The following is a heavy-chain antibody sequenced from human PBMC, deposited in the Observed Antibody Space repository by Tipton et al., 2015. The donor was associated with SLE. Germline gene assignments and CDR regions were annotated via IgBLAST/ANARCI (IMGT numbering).Heavy chain of an antibody. CDR3: ARGPVAGTGAFDI. Sequence: SLRLSCAASGFIFGDSHMSWIRQAPGKGLEWISYISSSSSYMYYADSVKGRFTISRDNAKNSLYLQMNSLRAEDTAVYYCARGPVAGTGAFDIWGQGTMVTVSS. D-gene: IGHD6-19*01. J-gene: IGHJ3*02. CDR2: ISSSSSYM. CDR1: GFIFGDSH. V-gene: IGHV3-11*06.